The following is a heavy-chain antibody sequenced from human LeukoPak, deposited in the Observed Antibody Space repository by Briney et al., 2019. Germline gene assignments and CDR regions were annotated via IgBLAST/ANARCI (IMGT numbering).Heavy chain of an antibody. D-gene: IGHD1-1*01. CDR1: GFIFSNYA. V-gene: IGHV3-23*01. CDR3: AKASWVSNVDAVL. CDR2: LRGDGDT. Sequence: GGSLRLSCAASGFIFSNYAMSWVRQAPARGLEWVSSLRGDGDTFYADSVKGRFTLSRDHSGNTVYLQLNNLRVEDTAIYYCAKASWVSNVDAVLWGQGTLVTVSS. J-gene: IGHJ4*02.